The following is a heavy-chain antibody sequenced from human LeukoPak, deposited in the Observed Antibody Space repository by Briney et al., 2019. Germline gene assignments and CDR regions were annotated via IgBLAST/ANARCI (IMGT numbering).Heavy chain of an antibody. D-gene: IGHD1-26*01. CDR1: GFTFSDHY. V-gene: IGHV3-11*04. CDR3: ARDPGVGYFDY. CDR2: ISSSGSTI. J-gene: IGHJ4*02. Sequence: GGSLRLSCAVSGFTFSDHYMSWIRQAPGKGLEWVSYISSSGSTIYYADSVKGRFTISRDNSKNTLYLQMNSLRAEDTAVYYCARDPGVGYFDYWGQGTLVTVSS.